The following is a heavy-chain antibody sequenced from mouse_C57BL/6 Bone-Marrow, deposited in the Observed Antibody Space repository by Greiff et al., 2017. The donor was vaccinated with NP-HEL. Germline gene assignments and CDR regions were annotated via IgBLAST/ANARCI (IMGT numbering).Heavy chain of an antibody. Sequence: EVKLQESGPELVKPGASVKIPCKASGYTFTDYNMDWVKQSHGKSLEWIGDINPNNGGTIYNQKFKGKATLTVDTSSSTAYMELRSLTSEDTAVYYCARRDGYYYFDYWGQGTTLTVSS. V-gene: IGHV1-18*01. D-gene: IGHD2-3*01. J-gene: IGHJ2*01. CDR2: INPNNGGT. CDR3: ARRDGYYYFDY. CDR1: GYTFTDYN.